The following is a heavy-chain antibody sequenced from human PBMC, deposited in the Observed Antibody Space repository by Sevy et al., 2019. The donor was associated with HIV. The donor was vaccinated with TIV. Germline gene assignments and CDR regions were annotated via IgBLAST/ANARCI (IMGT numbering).Heavy chain of an antibody. J-gene: IGHJ6*03. CDR2: IIPIFGTA. Sequence: ASVKVSCKASGGTFSSYAISWVRQAPGQGLEWMGGIIPIFGTANYAQKFQGRVTITADKSTSTAYMELSSLRSEDTAVYYCARSRITIFGEGNYYYYMDGWGKGTTVTVSS. D-gene: IGHD3-3*01. CDR1: GGTFSSYA. V-gene: IGHV1-69*06. CDR3: ARSRITIFGEGNYYYYMDG.